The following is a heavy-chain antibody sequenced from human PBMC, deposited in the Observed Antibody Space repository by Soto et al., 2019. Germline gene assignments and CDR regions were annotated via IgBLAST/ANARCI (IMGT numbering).Heavy chain of an antibody. CDR2: ISGYNGNT. D-gene: IGHD2-8*02. J-gene: IGHJ6*02. V-gene: IGHV1-18*01. CDR3: ATSGGHHFGMDV. CDR1: SFIFTSYG. Sequence: ASVKVSCKASSFIFTSYGINWVRQAPGQGLEWMGWISGYNGNTKYGQKFQDRVTLTADTSTATAFMEVGSLRGEDSAVYYCATSGGHHFGMDVWGQGTTVTVSS.